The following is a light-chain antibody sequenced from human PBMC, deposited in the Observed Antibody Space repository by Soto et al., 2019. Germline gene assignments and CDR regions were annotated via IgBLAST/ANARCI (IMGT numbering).Light chain of an antibody. CDR3: QHYVQLPRT. V-gene: IGKV1-33*01. CDR2: DAS. Sequence: DIQMTQSPSSLSASLGASVTITCQASQDINKFLNWYQHKPGKATKLLLYDASTLETGVPSRFTGSGSGKKFTFTMARLQPEDVASYYCQHYVQLPRTFGGGTKVDIK. CDR1: QDINKF. J-gene: IGKJ4*01.